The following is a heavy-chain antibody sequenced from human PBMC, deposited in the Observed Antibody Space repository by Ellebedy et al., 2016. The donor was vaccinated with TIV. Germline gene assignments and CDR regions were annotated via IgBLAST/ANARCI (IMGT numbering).Heavy chain of an antibody. V-gene: IGHV3-53*01. D-gene: IGHD3-10*01. CDR3: AKDLGVRGVNEGFDY. CDR1: GFTVSSNY. CDR2: IYSGGST. J-gene: IGHJ4*02. Sequence: GGSLRLSCAASGFTVSSNYMSWVRQAPGKGLEWVSVIYSGGSTYYADSVKGRFTISRDNSKNTLYLQMNSLRAEDTAVYYCAKDLGVRGVNEGFDYWGQGTLVTVSS.